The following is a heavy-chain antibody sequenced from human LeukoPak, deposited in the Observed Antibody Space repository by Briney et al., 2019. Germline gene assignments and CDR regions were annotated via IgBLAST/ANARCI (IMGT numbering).Heavy chain of an antibody. D-gene: IGHD5-18*01. CDR1: GGSISSTNW. CDR3: AGRYSYGYVGY. J-gene: IGHJ4*02. Sequence: SGTLSLTCAVSGGSISSTNWWNWVRQPPGKGLEWIGEIYHSGSTNYNPSLKSRVTISVDTSKNQFSLKLSSVTAADTAVYYCAGRYSYGYVGYWGQGTLVTVSS. CDR2: IYHSGST. V-gene: IGHV4-4*02.